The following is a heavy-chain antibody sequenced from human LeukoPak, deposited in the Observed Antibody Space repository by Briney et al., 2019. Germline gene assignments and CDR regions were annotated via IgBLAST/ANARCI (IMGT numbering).Heavy chain of an antibody. D-gene: IGHD5-12*01. CDR2: INPKSGNT. CDR3: ARGYSGYDLKFDP. Sequence: ASVKVSCKASGYTFPGYYIHWVRQAPGQGLEWMGRINPKSGNTNYAQKFQGRDTVSRDTSISTTYLELNTLTSDDTAVYYCARGYSGYDLKFDPWGQGTLVTVSS. CDR1: GYTFPGYY. V-gene: IGHV1-2*06. J-gene: IGHJ5*02.